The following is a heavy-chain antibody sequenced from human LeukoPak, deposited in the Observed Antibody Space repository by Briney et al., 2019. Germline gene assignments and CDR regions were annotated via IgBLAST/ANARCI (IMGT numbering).Heavy chain of an antibody. Sequence: ASVKVSCKVSGYTLTELSMHWVRQAPGKGLEWMGGFDPEDGETIYAQKFQGRVTMTEDTSTDTAYMELSSLRSEDTAVYYCATADAGTMIVVATRFAFDIWGRGTMVTVSS. CDR3: ATADAGTMIVVATRFAFDI. V-gene: IGHV1-24*01. CDR1: GYTLTELS. CDR2: FDPEDGET. D-gene: IGHD3-22*01. J-gene: IGHJ3*02.